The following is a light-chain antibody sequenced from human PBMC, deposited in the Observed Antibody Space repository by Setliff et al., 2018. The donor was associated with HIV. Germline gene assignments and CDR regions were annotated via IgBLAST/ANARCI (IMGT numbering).Light chain of an antibody. Sequence: SYELAQPPSVSLAPGKTARITCGGNNIGRKSVHWYQHKPGQAPVLVVSDDSDRPSGIPERFSGSISGNTATLTISRVEAGDEADYYCQVWDSSSDHVVFGGGTKVTVL. CDR1: NIGRKS. V-gene: IGLV3-21*03. CDR3: QVWDSSSDHVV. CDR2: DDS. J-gene: IGLJ2*01.